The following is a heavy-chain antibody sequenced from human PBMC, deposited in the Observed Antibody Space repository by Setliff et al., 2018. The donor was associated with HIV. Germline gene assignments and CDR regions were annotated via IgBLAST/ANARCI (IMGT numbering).Heavy chain of an antibody. J-gene: IGHJ4*02. D-gene: IGHD3-10*01. V-gene: IGHV4-34*01. Sequence: PSETLSLTCAVYGGSFSGYYWSWIRQPPGKGLEWIGEINHSGSTNYNPSLKSRVTISVDTSKNQFSLKLSSVTAADTAFYYCAQGRFHRLHRPYSGSGSLGIQYFDYWGQGTLVTV. CDR1: GGSFSGYY. CDR2: INHSGST. CDR3: AQGRFHRLHRPYSGSGSLGIQYFDY.